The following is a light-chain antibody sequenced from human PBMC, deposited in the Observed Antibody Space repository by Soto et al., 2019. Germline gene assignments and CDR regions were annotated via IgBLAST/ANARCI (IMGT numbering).Light chain of an antibody. CDR2: GAS. Sequence: EIVLTQSPDTLSLSPGERATLSCRASQSVRADFLTWYQQRLGQAPRLLIYGASNRATGIPDRFSGSGSGTDFTLTISGLEPEDFAVYYCQYYGTSLTFDGGAKVEIK. CDR1: QSVRADF. J-gene: IGKJ4*01. V-gene: IGKV3-20*01. CDR3: QYYGTSLT.